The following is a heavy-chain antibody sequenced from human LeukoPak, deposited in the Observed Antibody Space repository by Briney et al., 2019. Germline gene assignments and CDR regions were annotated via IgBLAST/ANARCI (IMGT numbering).Heavy chain of an antibody. CDR3: AKGTSMIVVVTDSFDY. CDR1: GFTFSSYA. D-gene: IGHD3-22*01. J-gene: IGHJ4*02. V-gene: IGHV3-23*01. Sequence: GGPLRLSCAASGFTFSSYAMSCVRQAPGKGLEWVSTISGSGGSTYYADSVKGRFTISRDNSKNTLYLQMNSLRAEDTAVYYCAKGTSMIVVVTDSFDYWGQGTLVTVSS. CDR2: ISGSGGST.